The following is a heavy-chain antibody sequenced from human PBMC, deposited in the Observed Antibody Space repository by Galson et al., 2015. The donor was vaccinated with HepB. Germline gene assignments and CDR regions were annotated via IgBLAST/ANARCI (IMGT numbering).Heavy chain of an antibody. Sequence: CLRLSCAVSGFTVRNNYMSWVRQAPGKGLEWVSLIYSGGDILYADSVKGRFIISRDSSKNTLYLQMDSLRVEDTAVYYCTRNTGELGYWGQGTLVSVSP. CDR2: IYSGGDI. CDR3: TRNTGELGY. J-gene: IGHJ4*02. D-gene: IGHD1-26*01. V-gene: IGHV3-66*01. CDR1: GFTVRNNY.